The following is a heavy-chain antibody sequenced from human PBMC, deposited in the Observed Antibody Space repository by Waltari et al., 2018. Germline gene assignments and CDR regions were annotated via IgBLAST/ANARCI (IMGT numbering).Heavy chain of an antibody. CDR3: ARHPYYDYVWGSSTHNNFCDY. J-gene: IGHJ4*02. CDR1: GGSISSDIYY. Sequence: QLQLQESGPGLVKPSETLSLTCTVSGGSISSDIYYWGWIRQSPGKGVEWIGSIYSSGSTYYHPSVKSRITISVDTSKSQFSLKLSSVTAADTAVYYCARHPYYDYVWGSSTHNNFCDYWGQGNLVTVSS. CDR2: IYSSGST. V-gene: IGHV4-39*01. D-gene: IGHD3-16*01.